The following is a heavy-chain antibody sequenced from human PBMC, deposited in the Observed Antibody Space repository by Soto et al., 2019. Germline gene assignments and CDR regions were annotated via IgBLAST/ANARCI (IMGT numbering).Heavy chain of an antibody. CDR3: AKVRTVFGVSRLYYGLDV. D-gene: IGHD3-3*01. J-gene: IGHJ6*02. CDR2: ISYDGSKI. CDR1: GFTFNNYA. V-gene: IGHV3-30*18. Sequence: QVHLMESGGGVVQPGRSLRLSCAASGFTFNNYAMNWVRQAPDKGLEWVAFISYDGSKIYNADSVKGRFTISRDNSKNTLYLQMNSLRVEDTALYYCAKVRTVFGVSRLYYGLDVWGQGTTVTVS.